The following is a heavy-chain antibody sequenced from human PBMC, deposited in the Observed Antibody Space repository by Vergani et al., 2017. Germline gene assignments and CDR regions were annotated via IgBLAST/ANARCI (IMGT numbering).Heavy chain of an antibody. V-gene: IGHV1-69*12. D-gene: IGHD2-2*01. CDR3: AGKTGDCSSTSCYHYYGMDV. J-gene: IGHJ6*02. Sequence: QVQLVQSGAEVKKPGSSVKVSCKASGGTFSSYAISWVRQAPGQGLEWMGGIIPIFGTANYAQKFQGRVTITADESTRTAYMELSSLRSEDTAVYYCAGKTGDCSSTSCYHYYGMDVCGQGTTVTVSS. CDR2: IIPIFGTA. CDR1: GGTFSSYA.